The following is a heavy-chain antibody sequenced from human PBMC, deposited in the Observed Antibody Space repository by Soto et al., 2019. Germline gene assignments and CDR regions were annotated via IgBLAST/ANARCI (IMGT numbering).Heavy chain of an antibody. Sequence: GGSLRLSCAASGFTFSSYSMNWVRQAPGKGLEWVSSISTSSTFIYYADSVKGRFTISRDNAKNSMYLQMNSLRAEDTAVYYCARPSPTDHTVRGVIPPDCWGQGTLVTVSS. CDR1: GFTFSSYS. V-gene: IGHV3-21*01. CDR3: ARPSPTDHTVRGVIPPDC. J-gene: IGHJ4*02. D-gene: IGHD3-10*01. CDR2: ISTSSTFI.